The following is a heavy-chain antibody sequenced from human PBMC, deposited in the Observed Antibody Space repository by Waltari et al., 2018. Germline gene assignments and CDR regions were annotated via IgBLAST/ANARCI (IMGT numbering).Heavy chain of an antibody. CDR3: ARTGRELHVPLAAFDI. D-gene: IGHD1-26*01. J-gene: IGHJ3*02. CDR1: GSTFSSYE. Sequence: EVQLVESGGGLVQPGGSLRLSCAASGSTFSSYEMNWVRLAPGKGLEWVSYISSSGSTIYYADSVKGRFTISRDNAKNSLYLQMNSLRAEDTAVYYCARTGRELHVPLAAFDIWGQGTMVTVSS. V-gene: IGHV3-48*03. CDR2: ISSSGSTI.